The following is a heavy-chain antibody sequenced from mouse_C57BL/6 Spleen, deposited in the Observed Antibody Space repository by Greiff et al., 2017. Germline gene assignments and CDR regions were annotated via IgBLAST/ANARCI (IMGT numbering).Heavy chain of an antibody. CDR3: ARRDGTVVATDYLDY. D-gene: IGHD1-1*01. J-gene: IGHJ2*01. Sequence: QVTLKVSGPGILQPSQTLSLTCSFSGFSLSTFGMGVGWIRQPSGKGLEWLAHVWWGDDKYYNPALKSRLTISKDTSKNQVFPKNANVDTADTATYAVARRDGTVVATDYLDYWGQGTTLTVSS. V-gene: IGHV8-8*01. CDR2: VWWGDDK. CDR1: GFSLSTFGMG.